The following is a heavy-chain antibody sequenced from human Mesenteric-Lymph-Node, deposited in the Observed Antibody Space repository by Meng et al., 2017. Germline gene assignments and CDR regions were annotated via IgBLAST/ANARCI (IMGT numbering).Heavy chain of an antibody. V-gene: IGHV1-46*01. CDR1: GYTFTSYY. CDR2: LNPSDGST. Sequence: QVEMVPSGAEVKEPVASGGVSCKASGYTFTSYYIHWVRQAPGQGLEWMGMLNPSDGSTSYAQKFQGRVTMTRYPSTTTAYMALTSLRSKDTAVYYCATFRRNYGAYDYSFDYWGQGTLVIVSS. D-gene: IGHD4-17*01. CDR3: ATFRRNYGAYDYSFDY. J-gene: IGHJ4*02.